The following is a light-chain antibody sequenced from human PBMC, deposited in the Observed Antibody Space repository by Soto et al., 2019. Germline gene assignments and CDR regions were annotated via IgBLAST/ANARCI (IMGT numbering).Light chain of an antibody. CDR1: QNINSH. Sequence: DIQMTQSPSSLSAFVGDRVTITCRASQNINSHLNWYQQKSGKAPTLLIYRTPTLQSGAPPRFSGSGSGTDFTLTISSLQPEDSGTYYCQQSDRTPLGFGGGTKVEI. V-gene: IGKV1-39*01. CDR3: QQSDRTPLG. CDR2: RTP. J-gene: IGKJ4*01.